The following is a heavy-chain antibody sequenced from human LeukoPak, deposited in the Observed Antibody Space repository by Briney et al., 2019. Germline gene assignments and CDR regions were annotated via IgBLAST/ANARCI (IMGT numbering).Heavy chain of an antibody. D-gene: IGHD3-22*01. CDR3: ARGDYDSSGGGFDI. CDR2: TYYRSKWFF. V-gene: IGHV6-1*01. Sequence: SQTLSLTCVISGDNVSSNSAAWNWLRQSPSGGLEGLGRTYYRSKWFFDYAVSMKSRLTINSDTSQSHFSLQLRSVAPEDTAVYYCARGDYDSSGGGFDIWGQGTVVTVSS. J-gene: IGHJ3*02. CDR1: GDNVSSNSAA.